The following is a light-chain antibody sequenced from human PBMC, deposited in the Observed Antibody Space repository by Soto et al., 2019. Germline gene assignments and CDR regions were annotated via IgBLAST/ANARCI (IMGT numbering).Light chain of an antibody. J-gene: IGLJ2*01. CDR3: SPFAGGGNPVL. CDR2: EVT. CDR1: SSDVGGYNY. Sequence: QSVLTQPPSASGSLGQSVTISCTGTSSDVGGYNYVSWHQQHPGKAPKVMIYEVTKRPPGVPDRFSGSKSGNTASLTVSGLQAEDEADYYCSPFAGGGNPVLLGGGTQLTVL. V-gene: IGLV2-8*01.